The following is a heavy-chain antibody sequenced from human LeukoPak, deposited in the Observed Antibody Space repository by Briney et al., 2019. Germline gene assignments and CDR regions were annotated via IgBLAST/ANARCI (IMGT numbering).Heavy chain of an antibody. CDR2: IYSGST. Sequence: GGSLRLSCTVSVFTVRSNSMSWVRQAPGKGLEGVSFIYSGSTHYLDSVKGRFTISRDNSKNPLYLQTNSLRAEDTAVYYCARGPSDYFDYWGQGTLVTVSS. CDR3: ARGPSDYFDY. V-gene: IGHV3-53*01. D-gene: IGHD3-10*01. CDR1: VFTVRSNS. J-gene: IGHJ4*02.